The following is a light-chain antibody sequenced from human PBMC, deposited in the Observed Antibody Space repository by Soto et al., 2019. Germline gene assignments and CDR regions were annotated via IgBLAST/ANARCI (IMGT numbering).Light chain of an antibody. CDR2: LNSDGSY. CDR3: QTWDTGHVV. Sequence: QSVLTQSPSASASLGASVKLTCTLSSRHSSYAIAWHQQQPEKGPRYLVKLNSDGSYSKGDGIPDRFSGSSSGAERYLTISSLQSEDEADYYCQTWDTGHVVFGGGTKLTVL. V-gene: IGLV4-69*01. CDR1: SRHSSYA. J-gene: IGLJ2*01.